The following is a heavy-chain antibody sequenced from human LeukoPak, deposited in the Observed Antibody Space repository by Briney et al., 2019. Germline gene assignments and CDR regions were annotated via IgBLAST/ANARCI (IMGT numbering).Heavy chain of an antibody. CDR3: TRSHYSGSYYNLNDY. V-gene: IGHV4-4*02. CDR2: IYYSGST. J-gene: IGHJ4*02. CDR1: GGSISSSYW. Sequence: PSETLSLTCGVSGGSISSSYWWSWVRQPPGKGLEWIGYIYYSGSTNYNPSLRSRVTISVDTSKNQFSLKLSSVTAADTAVYYCTRSHYSGSYYNLNDYWGQGTLVTVSS. D-gene: IGHD3-10*01.